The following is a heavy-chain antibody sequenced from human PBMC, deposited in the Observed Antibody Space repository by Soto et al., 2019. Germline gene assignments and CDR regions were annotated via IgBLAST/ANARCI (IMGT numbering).Heavy chain of an antibody. J-gene: IGHJ4*02. CDR3: ARYDSSGDFDY. CDR2: ISHRGNT. D-gene: IGHD3-22*01. Sequence: QLHLQESGSGLVKPSQTLSLTCGVSGASISLVGYSWRWIRQPPGKGLEWIGYISHRGNTYYNPSLRSRVTISVDRSKDEFSLNLRSVTAADTAMYYCARYDSSGDFDYWGQGTLVTFSS. V-gene: IGHV4-30-2*01. CDR1: GASISLVGYS.